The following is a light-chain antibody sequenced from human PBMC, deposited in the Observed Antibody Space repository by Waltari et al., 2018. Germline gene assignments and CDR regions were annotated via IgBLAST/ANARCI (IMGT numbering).Light chain of an antibody. CDR3: QKSSSTPPWT. Sequence: DIQMTQSPSSLSASVGDGVTITCRARQSISIYLNWYQQKPGQAPKLPIYAASTLHSGVPSRFSGSGSGTEFTLTISSLQPEDFATYYCQKSSSTPPWTFGQGTKVEIK. CDR2: AAS. V-gene: IGKV1-39*01. CDR1: QSISIY. J-gene: IGKJ1*01.